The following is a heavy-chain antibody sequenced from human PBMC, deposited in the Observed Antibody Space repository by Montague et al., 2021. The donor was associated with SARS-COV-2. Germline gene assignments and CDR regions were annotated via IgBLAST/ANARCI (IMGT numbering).Heavy chain of an antibody. D-gene: IGHD5-12*01. J-gene: IGHJ3*02. CDR3: ARDQGGYGTFDI. Sequence: SLRLSCAASGFIFSDYYMTWIRQAPGKGLEWVSHISGSGSKTYYAESVKGRLTISRDTANNSVYLQMKFLGAEDTAVYYCARDQGGYGTFDIWGQGTMVTVSS. CDR1: GFIFSDYY. CDR2: ISGSGSKT. V-gene: IGHV3-11*01.